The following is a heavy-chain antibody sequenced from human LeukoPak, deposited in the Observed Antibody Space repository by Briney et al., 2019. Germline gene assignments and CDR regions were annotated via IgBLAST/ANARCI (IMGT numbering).Heavy chain of an antibody. CDR2: ISSSSSTI. J-gene: IGHJ3*02. CDR1: GFTFSSYR. D-gene: IGHD3-22*01. Sequence: GGSLRLSCAASGFTFSSYRMNWVRQAPGKGLEWVSYISSSSSTIYYADSVKGRFTISRDNAKKSLYLQMNSLRAEDTAVYYCARASSGYYGDAFDIWGQGTMVTVSS. CDR3: ARASSGYYGDAFDI. V-gene: IGHV3-48*01.